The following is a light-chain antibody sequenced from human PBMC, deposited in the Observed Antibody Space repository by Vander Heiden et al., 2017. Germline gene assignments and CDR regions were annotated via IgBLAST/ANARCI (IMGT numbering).Light chain of an antibody. Sequence: QSALPPPPPVSGSPVHGITIACTGTSRDVGGYNYVSCYQQHPGKAPKLMIYEVSNRPSGVSNRFSGSKSGNTASLTISGLQAEDEADYYCSSYTSSSTLGLYVFGTGTKVTVL. CDR3: SSYTSSSTLGLYV. CDR1: SRDVGGYNY. V-gene: IGLV2-14*01. CDR2: EVS. J-gene: IGLJ1*01.